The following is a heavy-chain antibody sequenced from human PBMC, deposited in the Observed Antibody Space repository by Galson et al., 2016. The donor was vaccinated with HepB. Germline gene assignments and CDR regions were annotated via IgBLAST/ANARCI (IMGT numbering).Heavy chain of an antibody. CDR2: VFHSGST. D-gene: IGHD1-26*01. V-gene: IGHV4-4*02. J-gene: IGHJ4*02. Sequence: SETLSLTCAVSGGSVSSHNWWSWVRQPPGKGLEWIGEVFHSGSTNYNPSLKSRVTISVATSKNQFTLKMSSVTAADSAVYYCARTEFGEVGTTTSMVGYWGQGTLVTVSS. CDR1: GGSVSSHNW. CDR3: ARTEFGEVGTTTSMVGY.